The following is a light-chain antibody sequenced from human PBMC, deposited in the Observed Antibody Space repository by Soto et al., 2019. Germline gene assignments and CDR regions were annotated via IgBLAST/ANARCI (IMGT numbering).Light chain of an antibody. CDR3: TSYTSTGTLYV. J-gene: IGLJ1*01. CDR2: DVT. CDR1: SSDVGGCNY. Sequence: VLTQPASVSGSPGQSITISCTGHSSDVGGCNYVSWYQQHPGKAPKLLIYDVTNRPSGVSDRFSGSKSGNTASLTITGLQAEDEADYYCTSYTSTGTLYVFGTGTKVTVL. V-gene: IGLV2-14*01.